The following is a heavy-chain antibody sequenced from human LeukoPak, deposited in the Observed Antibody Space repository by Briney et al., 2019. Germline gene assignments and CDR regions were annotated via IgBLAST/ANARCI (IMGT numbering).Heavy chain of an antibody. CDR1: GLTFSSYG. CDR2: ISYDGSNK. Sequence: PGGSLRLSCAASGLTFSSYGMHWVRQAPGKGLEWVAVISYDGSNKYYADSVKGRFTISRDNSKNTLYLQMNSLRAEDTAVYYCAKVAGYGDEYYFDYWGQGTPVTVSS. D-gene: IGHD4-17*01. CDR3: AKVAGYGDEYYFDY. V-gene: IGHV3-30*18. J-gene: IGHJ4*02.